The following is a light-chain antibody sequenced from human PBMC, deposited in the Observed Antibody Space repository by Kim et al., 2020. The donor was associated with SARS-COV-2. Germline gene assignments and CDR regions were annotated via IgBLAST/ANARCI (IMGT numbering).Light chain of an antibody. V-gene: IGKV1-39*01. CDR2: AAS. CDR1: QGVNSH. CDR3: QQTYSTPYT. J-gene: IGKJ2*01. Sequence: SASVRDSVTIPCRTSQGVNSHLNWYQQKPGAAPKLLIYAASTLESTVPLRFSGSTSGDDFILTVSSLQREEFATYYWQQTYSTPYTFGQGTKLEI.